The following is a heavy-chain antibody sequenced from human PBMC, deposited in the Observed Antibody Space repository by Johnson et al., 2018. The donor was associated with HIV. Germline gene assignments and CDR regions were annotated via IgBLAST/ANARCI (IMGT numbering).Heavy chain of an antibody. V-gene: IGHV3-20*04. CDR1: GFTFSSYW. CDR2: IPWNVGST. J-gene: IGHJ3*02. Sequence: VQLVESGGGVVQPGGYLRLSCAASGFTFSSYWMHWVRQAPGKGLVWVSGIPWNVGSTGYAESVKGRFTISRDNAKNSLYLQMNSLRAEDTAVYYCARDTYYYDSSGYLDAFDIWGQGTMVTVSS. CDR3: ARDTYYYDSSGYLDAFDI. D-gene: IGHD3-22*01.